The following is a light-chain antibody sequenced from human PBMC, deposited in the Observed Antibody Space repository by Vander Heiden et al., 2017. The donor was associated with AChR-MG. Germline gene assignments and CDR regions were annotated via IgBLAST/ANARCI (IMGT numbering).Light chain of an antibody. J-gene: IGKJ3*01. CDR3: QQANRVPRGFT. CDR1: QGISSW. CDR2: AAS. V-gene: IGKV1-12*01. Sequence: DLQLTHSPSSVSASVGDRVTITCRASQGISSWLAWYQQKPGKAPKLLIYAASSLQRGVPSRFSGSGSGTDFTLTISSLQPEDFATYYCQQANRVPRGFTFGHGTKVDIK.